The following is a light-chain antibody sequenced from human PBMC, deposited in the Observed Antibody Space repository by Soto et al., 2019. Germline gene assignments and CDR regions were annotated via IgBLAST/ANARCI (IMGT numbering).Light chain of an antibody. CDR1: SSNIGANYD. CDR3: QSYDTDSVV. Sequence: QLVLTQPPSVSGAPGQRVTITCTGSSSNIGANYDVHWYQHLPGAAPKLLIYANNIRPSGVPDRFSGSRSGITASLAIAGLQAEDEANYFCQSYDTDSVVLGGGTQLTVL. V-gene: IGLV1-40*01. CDR2: ANN. J-gene: IGLJ2*01.